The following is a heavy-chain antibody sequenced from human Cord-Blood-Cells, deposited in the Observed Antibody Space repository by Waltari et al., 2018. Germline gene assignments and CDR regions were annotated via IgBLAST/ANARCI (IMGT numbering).Heavy chain of an antibody. Sequence: HVHLVQSAADVRKPGPSHKVPCKASDSTFTGNYIHWLRQAPGQGLEWMGWINPNSGGTNYAQKFQGRVTMTRDTSISTAFIELSRLRSDDTAVYYCARDPTYYYDSSGYSVDYWGQGTLVTVSS. CDR2: INPNSGGT. CDR1: DSTFTGNY. CDR3: ARDPTYYYDSSGYSVDY. D-gene: IGHD3-22*01. J-gene: IGHJ4*02. V-gene: IGHV1-2*02.